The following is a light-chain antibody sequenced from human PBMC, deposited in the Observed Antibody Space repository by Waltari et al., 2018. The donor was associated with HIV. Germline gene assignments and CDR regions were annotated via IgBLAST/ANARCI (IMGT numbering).Light chain of an antibody. CDR1: QSVSSSY. J-gene: IGKJ1*01. Sequence: EIVLTQSPGTLSLSPGERATLSCRARQSVSSSYLAWYQQKSGQAPRLLIYGASSRATGIPDRFSGSGSGTEFTLTIARLEPEDFAVYYCQQSETFGQGTRVEIK. V-gene: IGKV3-20*01. CDR2: GAS. CDR3: QQSET.